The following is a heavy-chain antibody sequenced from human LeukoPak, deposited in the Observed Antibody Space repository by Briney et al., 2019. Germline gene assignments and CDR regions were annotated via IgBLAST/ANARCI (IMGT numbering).Heavy chain of an antibody. Sequence: GASVKVSCKASGYTFTGYYMHWVRQAPGQGLEWMGWINPNSGGTNYAQKFQGRVTMTRDTSISTAYMELSRLRSDDTAVYYCARYDGNYYYYCMDVWGKGTTVTVSS. J-gene: IGHJ6*03. CDR2: INPNSGGT. CDR3: ARYDGNYYYYCMDV. CDR1: GYTFTGYY. V-gene: IGHV1-2*02. D-gene: IGHD4-23*01.